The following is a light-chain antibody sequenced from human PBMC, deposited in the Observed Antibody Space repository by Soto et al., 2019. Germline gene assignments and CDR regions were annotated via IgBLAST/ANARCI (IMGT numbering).Light chain of an antibody. V-gene: IGKV3-15*01. CDR2: NTS. CDR3: QQYNNSPQT. CDR1: QRVSSS. Sequence: EIVMTQSPATLSVSPGERATLSCRASQRVSSSLAWYQQKPGRPPRLLIYNTSTRATGIPARFSGSGSGTELSLTISSLQSEDFAVYYCQQYNNSPQTFGQATKVQIK. J-gene: IGKJ1*01.